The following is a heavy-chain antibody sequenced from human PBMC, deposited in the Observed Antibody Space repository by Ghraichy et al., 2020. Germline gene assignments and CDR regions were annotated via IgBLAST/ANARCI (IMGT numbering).Heavy chain of an antibody. J-gene: IGHJ4*02. CDR3: TAVGDTYGSGY. D-gene: IGHD3-10*01. V-gene: IGHV3-15*01. CDR2: IKSKTDGETT. CDR1: GFIFTNSW. Sequence: GGSLRLSCTASGFIFTNSWLTWVRQAPGKGLEWVGRIKSKTDGETTDYSTAVQGRIIISRDDSRSTVYLQMRSLRSEDTAVYYCTAVGDTYGSGYWGRGTLVTVSS.